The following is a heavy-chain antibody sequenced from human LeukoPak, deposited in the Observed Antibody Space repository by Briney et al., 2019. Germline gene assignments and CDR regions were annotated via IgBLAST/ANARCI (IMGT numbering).Heavy chain of an antibody. CDR2: IKQDGSEK. J-gene: IGHJ4*02. D-gene: IGHD6-13*01. V-gene: IGHV3-7*01. CDR3: ARVGSTGYSSSWYVDY. Sequence: GRSLRLSCAASGFTFSSYWMSWVRQAPGKGLEWVANIKQDGSEKYYVDSVKGRFTISRDNAKNSLYLQMNSLRAEDTAVYYCARVGSTGYSSSWYVDYWGQGTLVTVSS. CDR1: GFTFSSYW.